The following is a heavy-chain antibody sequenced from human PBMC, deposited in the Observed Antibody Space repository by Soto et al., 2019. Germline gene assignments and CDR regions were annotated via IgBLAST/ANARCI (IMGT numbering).Heavy chain of an antibody. Sequence: ASVKVSCKASGYTFTSYYMHWVRQAPGQGLEWMGIINPSGGSTSYAQKFQGRVTMTRDTSTSTVYMELSSLRSEDTAVYYCARDQGYYGSGSYYEPMYYFDYWGQGTLVTVSS. V-gene: IGHV1-46*01. CDR2: INPSGGST. J-gene: IGHJ4*02. CDR1: GYTFTSYY. CDR3: ARDQGYYGSGSYYEPMYYFDY. D-gene: IGHD3-10*01.